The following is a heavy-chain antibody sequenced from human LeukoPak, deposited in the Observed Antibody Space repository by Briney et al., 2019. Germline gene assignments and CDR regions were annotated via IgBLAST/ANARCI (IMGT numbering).Heavy chain of an antibody. CDR1: GFTFSSYS. CDR2: ISSSSSYI. D-gene: IGHD6-6*01. V-gene: IGHV3-21*01. J-gene: IGHJ4*02. CDR3: ARGSGIAARRDDY. Sequence: GGSLRLSCAASGFTFSSYSTNWVRQAPGKGLEWVSSISSSSSYIYYADSVKGRFTISRDNAKNSLYLQMNSLRAEDTAVYYRARGSGIAARRDDYWGQGTLVTVSS.